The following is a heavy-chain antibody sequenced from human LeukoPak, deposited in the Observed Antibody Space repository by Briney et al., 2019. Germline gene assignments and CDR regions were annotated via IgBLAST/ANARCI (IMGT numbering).Heavy chain of an antibody. J-gene: IGHJ4*02. D-gene: IGHD3-22*01. Sequence: GASVKVSCKASGGTFSSYAISWVRQAPAQGLEWMGRIIPILGIAKYAQKFQGIVTITADKSTSTAYMELRSLRSDDTAVYYCAREVAGYYDSSGYYMYWGQGTLVTVSS. V-gene: IGHV1-69*04. CDR1: GGTFSSYA. CDR3: AREVAGYYDSSGYYMY. CDR2: IIPILGIA.